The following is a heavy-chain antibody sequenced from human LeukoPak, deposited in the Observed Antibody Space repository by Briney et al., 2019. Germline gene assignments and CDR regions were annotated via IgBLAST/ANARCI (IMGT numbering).Heavy chain of an antibody. CDR1: GDSISSHY. J-gene: IGHJ4*02. CDR3: ARSRPAPKEFDH. D-gene: IGHD2-2*01. V-gene: IGHV4-4*09. Sequence: SETLSLICTVSGDSISSHYLSWIRQPPGKGLEWIGYIYTSGTANYNPSLKSRVTMSADTSKNQFSLKLDSVTAADTAVYYCARSRPAPKEFDHWGQGTLVAVSS. CDR2: IYTSGTA.